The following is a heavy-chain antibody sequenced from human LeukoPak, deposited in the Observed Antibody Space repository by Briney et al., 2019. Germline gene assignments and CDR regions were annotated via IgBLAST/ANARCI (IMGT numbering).Heavy chain of an antibody. V-gene: IGHV3-7*01. J-gene: IGHJ4*02. D-gene: IGHD2-2*01. CDR2: IKQDGSEK. Sequence: GGSLRLSCAASGFTFSSYWMSWVRRAPGKGLEWVANIKQDGSEKYYVDSVKGRFTISRDNAKNSLYLQMNSLRAEDTAVYYCARDTPVVVPSYFDYWGQGTLVTVSS. CDR1: GFTFSSYW. CDR3: ARDTPVVVPSYFDY.